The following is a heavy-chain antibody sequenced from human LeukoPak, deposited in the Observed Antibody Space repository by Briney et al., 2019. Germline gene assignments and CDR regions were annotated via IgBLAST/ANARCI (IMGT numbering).Heavy chain of an antibody. V-gene: IGHV3-30*03. Sequence: PGRSLRLSCAASGFTFSSYGMHWVRQAPGKGLEWVAVISYDGSNKYYADSVKGRFTISRDNSKNTLYLQMNSLRAEDTAVYYCAREGLRFLEYPPRGNFDYWGQGTLVTVSS. CDR3: AREGLRFLEYPPRGNFDY. D-gene: IGHD3-3*01. CDR2: ISYDGSNK. J-gene: IGHJ4*02. CDR1: GFTFSSYG.